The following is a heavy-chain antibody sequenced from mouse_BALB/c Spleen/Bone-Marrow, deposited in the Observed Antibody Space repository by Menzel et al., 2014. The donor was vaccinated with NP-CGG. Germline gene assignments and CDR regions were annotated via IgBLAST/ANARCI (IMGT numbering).Heavy chain of an antibody. J-gene: IGHJ4*01. V-gene: IGHV14-3*02. D-gene: IGHD2-2*01. Sequence: VQLQQSGAELVKPGASVKLSCTAPGFNIKDTYMHWVKQRPEQGLEWIGRIDPANGNTKYDPKFQGKATITADTSSNTAYLQLSSLQSEDTAVYYCAGGWLPSYAMDYWGQGTSVTVSS. CDR2: IDPANGNT. CDR1: GFNIKDTY. CDR3: AGGWLPSYAMDY.